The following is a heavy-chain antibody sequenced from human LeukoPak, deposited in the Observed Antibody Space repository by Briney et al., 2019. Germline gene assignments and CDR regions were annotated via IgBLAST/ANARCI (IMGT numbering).Heavy chain of an antibody. J-gene: IGHJ4*02. D-gene: IGHD6-19*01. CDR3: AKGSIAVAVFDS. V-gene: IGHV3-23*01. Sequence: GGSLRLSCAASGFTFSSYAMSWVRQAPGKGLEWVSAMSGSGGSTYYADSVKGRFTISRDNSKNTLYMQMNSLRAEDTAVYYCAKGSIAVAVFDSWGQGTLVTVSS. CDR1: GFTFSSYA. CDR2: MSGSGGST.